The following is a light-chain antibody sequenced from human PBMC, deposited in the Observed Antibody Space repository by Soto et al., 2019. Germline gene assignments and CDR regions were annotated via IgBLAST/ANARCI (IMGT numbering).Light chain of an antibody. CDR3: QQSYSTPPT. J-gene: IGKJ1*01. Sequence: DIEMTQSPSTLSASIGDGVTITCRASESISGWLAWYQQQPGKAPKLLIYDASSLQSGVPSRFSGSGSGTDFTLTISSLQPEDFAAYYCQQSYSTPPTFGQGTKVDIK. CDR1: ESISGW. V-gene: IGKV1-39*01. CDR2: DAS.